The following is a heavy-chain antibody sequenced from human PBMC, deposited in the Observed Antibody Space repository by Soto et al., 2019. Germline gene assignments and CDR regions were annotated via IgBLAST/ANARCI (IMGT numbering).Heavy chain of an antibody. D-gene: IGHD2-15*01. J-gene: IGHJ4*02. CDR2: ISASAITT. CDR3: AKPPGFNNVVPAYFDY. Sequence: EVQLVDSGGGLVQPGESLRLSCAGSVFTFSAYAMSWVRQAPGKGLEWVSSISASAITTYNTDSVRGRFTISRDNSRNTVYLQMNSLRAEDTAVYFCAKPPGFNNVVPAYFDYWGGGTRVTVSS. V-gene: IGHV3-23*04. CDR1: VFTFSAYA.